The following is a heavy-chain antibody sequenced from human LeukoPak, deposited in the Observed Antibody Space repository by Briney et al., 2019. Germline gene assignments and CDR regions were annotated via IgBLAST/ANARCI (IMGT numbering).Heavy chain of an antibody. CDR1: GYSFTSYW. CDR2: LYPGDSDT. J-gene: IGHJ4*02. D-gene: IGHD4-17*01. CDR3: ARVNYGDYGPLLAQPLGY. V-gene: IGHV5-51*01. Sequence: ESLKISWKGSGYSFTSYWIGWVRQMPGKGLEWMGILYPGDSDTRYSPSFQGQVTISADKSISTAYLQWSSLRASDTAMYYCARVNYGDYGPLLAQPLGYWGQGTLVTVSS.